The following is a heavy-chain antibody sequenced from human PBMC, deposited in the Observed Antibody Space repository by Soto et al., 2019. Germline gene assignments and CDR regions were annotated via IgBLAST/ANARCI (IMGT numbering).Heavy chain of an antibody. J-gene: IGHJ4*02. CDR3: ARDAKWLRHGGYFDY. V-gene: IGHV3-30-3*01. D-gene: IGHD5-12*01. CDR1: GFTFSSYA. Sequence: QVQLVESGGGVVQPGRSLRLSCAASGFTFSSYAMHWVRQAPGKGLEWVAVISYDGSNKYYADSVKGRFTISRDNSKNTLYLQMNSLRAEDTAVYYCARDAKWLRHGGYFDYWGQGNLVTVSS. CDR2: ISYDGSNK.